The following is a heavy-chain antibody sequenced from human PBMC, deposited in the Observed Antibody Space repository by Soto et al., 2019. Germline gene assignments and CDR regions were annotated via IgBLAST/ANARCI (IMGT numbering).Heavy chain of an antibody. Sequence: GGSLRLSCAASGFTFSDYYMNWIRQAPGKGLEWISYISGGGGSTIYYTDSVKGRFTISRDNAKKSLYLDMNSLRAEDTAVYFCARGRGYYDSSGYDFWGQGTPVTAPQ. J-gene: IGHJ4*02. CDR2: ISGGGGSTI. V-gene: IGHV3-11*01. CDR1: GFTFSDYY. CDR3: ARGRGYYDSSGYDF. D-gene: IGHD3-22*01.